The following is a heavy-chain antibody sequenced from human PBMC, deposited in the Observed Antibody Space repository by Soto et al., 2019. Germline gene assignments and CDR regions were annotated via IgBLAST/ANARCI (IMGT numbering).Heavy chain of an antibody. CDR2: IIPLLGLP. V-gene: IGHV1-69*02. CDR3: ASGPPGKNSGYDSFYYFDY. Sequence: SVKVSCKASGGAFNTYTLNWVRQAPGQGLEWMGRIIPLLGLPNYAQKFQGRLTITADKSTTTVYMELSSLRSDDTAMYFCASGPPGKNSGYDSFYYFDYWGQGSLVTVSS. D-gene: IGHD5-12*01. CDR1: GGAFNTYT. J-gene: IGHJ4*02.